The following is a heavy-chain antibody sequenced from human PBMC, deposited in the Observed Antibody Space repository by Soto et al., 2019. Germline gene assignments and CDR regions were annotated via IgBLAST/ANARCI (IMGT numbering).Heavy chain of an antibody. J-gene: IGHJ4*02. V-gene: IGHV4-34*01. CDR2: INHSGST. Sequence: SETLSLTCAVCGGSFSGYYWSWIRQPPGKGLEWIGEINHSGSTNYNPSLKSRVTISVDTSKNQFSLKLSSVTAADAAVYYCARGRAAKVDTAMLPFDYWGQGTLVTVSS. D-gene: IGHD5-18*01. CDR3: ARGRAAKVDTAMLPFDY. CDR1: GGSFSGYY.